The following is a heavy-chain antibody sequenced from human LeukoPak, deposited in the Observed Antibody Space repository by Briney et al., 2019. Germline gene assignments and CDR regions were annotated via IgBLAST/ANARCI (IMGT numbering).Heavy chain of an antibody. Sequence: GGSLRLSCAASGFTFDDYAMHWVRQAPGKGLEWVSGIGWNSGSIGYADSVKGRFTISRDNAKNSLYLQMNSLRAEDTALYYCAKVDNGDSFYYYYGMDVWGQGTTVTVSS. D-gene: IGHD5-18*01. J-gene: IGHJ6*02. CDR2: IGWNSGSI. CDR3: AKVDNGDSFYYYYGMDV. CDR1: GFTFDDYA. V-gene: IGHV3-9*01.